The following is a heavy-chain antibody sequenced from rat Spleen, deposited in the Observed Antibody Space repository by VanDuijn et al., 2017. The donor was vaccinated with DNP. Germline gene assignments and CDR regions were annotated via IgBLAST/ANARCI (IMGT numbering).Heavy chain of an antibody. D-gene: IGHD1-4*01. CDR1: GFIFSNYG. J-gene: IGHJ2*01. CDR2: ISTGGGNT. Sequence: EVQLVESGGGPVQPGRSLKLSCVASGFIFSNYGMAWVRQTPTKGLEWVASISTGGGNTYYRDSVKGRFIISRDNAKNTLYLQMDSLRSEDTATYYCAREYPWAHYFDYWGQGVMVTVSS. V-gene: IGHV5S13*01. CDR3: AREYPWAHYFDY.